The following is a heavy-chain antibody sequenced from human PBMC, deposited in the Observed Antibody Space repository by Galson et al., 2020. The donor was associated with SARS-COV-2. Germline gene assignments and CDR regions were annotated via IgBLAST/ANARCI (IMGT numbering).Heavy chain of an antibody. V-gene: IGHV4-59*08. CDR1: GGSFRRYY. Sequence: SQTLSLTCTLSGGSFRRYYGSWIRQPPGKGLEWIGYVYYTGNTNSNPSLKSRVSISVDTSENLFSLTLSSVTAADTAVYYCARHDSVVAYFDYWGQGALVTVSS. CDR2: VYYTGNT. CDR3: ARHDSVVAYFDY. J-gene: IGHJ4*02. D-gene: IGHD3-22*01.